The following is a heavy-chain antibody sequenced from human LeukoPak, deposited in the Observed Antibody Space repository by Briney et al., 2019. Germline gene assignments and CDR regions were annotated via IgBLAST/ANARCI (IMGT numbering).Heavy chain of an antibody. CDR2: INPNSGDT. V-gene: IGHV1-2*02. Sequence: ASVKVSCKASGYTFIDYYLQWVRQAPGQGLEWVGWINPNSGDTEYSQQFQGRVTMPRDTSISTAYMELTRLKSDDTAVYYCARGRYSSGWNDLDYWGQGTLVTVSS. J-gene: IGHJ4*02. CDR1: GYTFIDYY. D-gene: IGHD6-19*01. CDR3: ARGRYSSGWNDLDY.